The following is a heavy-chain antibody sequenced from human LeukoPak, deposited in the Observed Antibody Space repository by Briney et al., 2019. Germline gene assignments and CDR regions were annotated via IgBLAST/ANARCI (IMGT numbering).Heavy chain of an antibody. D-gene: IGHD3-3*01. J-gene: IGHJ5*02. CDR2: MNPNIGNT. Sequence: ASLKDSCKAYEHTVTKDDITRVRQDHEKKHEWMGWMNPNIGNTGYAQKFQGRVTMTRNTSISTAYMELSSLRSEDTAVYYCARGVVFGVGTGFDPWGQGTLVTVSS. CDR3: ARGVVFGVGTGFDP. CDR1: EHTVTKDD. V-gene: IGHV1-8*01.